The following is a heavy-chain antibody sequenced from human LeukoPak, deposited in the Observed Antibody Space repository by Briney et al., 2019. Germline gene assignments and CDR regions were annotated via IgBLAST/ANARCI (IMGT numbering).Heavy chain of an antibody. D-gene: IGHD4-17*01. J-gene: IGHJ4*02. CDR2: IYHSGST. V-gene: IGHV4-38-2*02. Sequence: SETLSLTCTVSGYSISSGYYWGWIRQPPGKGLEWIGSIYHSGSTYYNPSLKSRVTISVDTSKNQFSLKLSSVTAADTAVYYCARLGPLDYGDLNFGYWGQGTLVTVSS. CDR3: ARLGPLDYGDLNFGY. CDR1: GYSISSGYY.